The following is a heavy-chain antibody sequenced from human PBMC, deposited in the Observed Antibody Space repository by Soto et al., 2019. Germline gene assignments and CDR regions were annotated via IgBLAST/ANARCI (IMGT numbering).Heavy chain of an antibody. CDR2: ISYYGSKK. CDR1: GFTFSSYA. D-gene: IGHD3-9*01. V-gene: IGHV3-30-3*01. CDR3: ARVVGRYFDWLDNGDSWSDR. J-gene: IGHJ5*02. Sequence: VGSLRLSCAASGFTFSSYAMHWVRQAPGKGLEWVAVISYYGSKKYYADSVKGRFTISRDNSKNTLYLQMNSLRAEDTAVYYCARVVGRYFDWLDNGDSWSDRWGQGTLVNVSA.